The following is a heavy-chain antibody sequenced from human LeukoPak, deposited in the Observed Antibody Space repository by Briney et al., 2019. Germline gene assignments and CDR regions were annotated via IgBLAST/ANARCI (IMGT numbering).Heavy chain of an antibody. CDR2: IYSGGST. CDR1: GFTVSSNY. J-gene: IGHJ4*02. Sequence: PGGSLRLSCAASGFTVSSNYMSWVRQAPGKGLEWVSVIYSGGSTYYADSVKGRFTISRDNSKNTLYLQMNGLRAEDTAVYYCARDQYYDSSGYIVWGQGTLVTVSS. V-gene: IGHV3-66*01. CDR3: ARDQYYDSSGYIV. D-gene: IGHD3-22*01.